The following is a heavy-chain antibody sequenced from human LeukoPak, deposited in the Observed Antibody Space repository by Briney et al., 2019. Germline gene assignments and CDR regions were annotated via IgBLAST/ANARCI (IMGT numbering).Heavy chain of an antibody. CDR2: IWYDGSNK. J-gene: IGHJ4*02. CDR3: ARHGYYDSSGYYPLDY. D-gene: IGHD3-22*01. V-gene: IGHV3-33*01. CDR1: GFTFSSYG. Sequence: GGSLRLSCAASGFTFSSYGMHWVRQAPGKGLEWVAVIWYDGSNKYYADSVEGRFTISRDNSKNTLYLQMNSLRAEDTAVYYCARHGYYDSSGYYPLDYWGQGTLVTVSS.